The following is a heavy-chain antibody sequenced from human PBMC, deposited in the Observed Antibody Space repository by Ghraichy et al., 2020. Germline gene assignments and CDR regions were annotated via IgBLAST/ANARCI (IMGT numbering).Heavy chain of an antibody. CDR1: GFTFSSYS. J-gene: IGHJ4*02. CDR3: ASWYSGSPTVAYYFDY. CDR2: ISTSSSTI. D-gene: IGHD1-26*01. Sequence: GVLRLSCAASGFTFSSYSMNWVRQAPGKGLEWVSYISTSSSTIYYADSVKGRFTISRDNAKNSLYLQMNSLRDEDTAVYYCASWYSGSPTVAYYFDYWGQGTLLTVSS. V-gene: IGHV3-48*02.